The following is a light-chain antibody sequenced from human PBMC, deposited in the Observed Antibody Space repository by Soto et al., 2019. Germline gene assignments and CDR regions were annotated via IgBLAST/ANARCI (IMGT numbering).Light chain of an antibody. CDR2: AAS. Sequence: EIVLTQSPGTLSLSPGERATLSCRASQSISSTYLAWYRQKPGQAPRLLIYAASSRATGIPDRFSGSGFGTDFTLTISRLEPEDFAVYYCQQYYASSWTFGQGTKVDNK. CDR1: QSISSTY. CDR3: QQYYASSWT. V-gene: IGKV3-20*01. J-gene: IGKJ1*01.